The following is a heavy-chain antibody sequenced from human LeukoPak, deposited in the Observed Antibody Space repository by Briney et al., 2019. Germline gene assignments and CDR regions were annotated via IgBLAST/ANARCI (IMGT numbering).Heavy chain of an antibody. CDR3: ARAMMGLSIPDY. Sequence: SETLSLTCAVYGGSFSAYYWSWIRQTPGKGLEWIGEMNQSGSTNYNPSLKSRVTISLDTSNHQVSLKLSSVTAADTAVYYCARAMMGLSIPDYWGQGTLVTVSS. J-gene: IGHJ4*02. CDR1: GGSFSAYY. V-gene: IGHV4-34*01. CDR2: MNQSGST. D-gene: IGHD1-26*01.